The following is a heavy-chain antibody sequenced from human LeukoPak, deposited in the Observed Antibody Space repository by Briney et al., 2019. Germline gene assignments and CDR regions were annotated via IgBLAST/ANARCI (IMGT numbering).Heavy chain of an antibody. CDR2: IKPDGSEK. CDR1: GFTFSSFW. CDR3: ARDTSRFSWVDP. D-gene: IGHD3-3*01. V-gene: IGHV3-7*01. J-gene: IGHJ5*02. Sequence: GGSLRLSCVVSGFTFSSFWMSWVRQAPGKGLEWVANIKPDGSEKYYVDSVKGRFTISGDNAKNSLYLQMNSLRGEDTAVYYCARDTSRFSWVDPWGQGTLVTVSS.